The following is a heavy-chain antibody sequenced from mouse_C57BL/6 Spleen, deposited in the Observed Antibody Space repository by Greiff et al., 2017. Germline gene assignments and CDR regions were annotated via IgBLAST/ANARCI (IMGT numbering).Heavy chain of an antibody. CDR2: ISSGSSTI. D-gene: IGHD4-1*01. CDR3: ASPLTTYYAMDY. CDR1: GFTFSDYG. J-gene: IGHJ4*01. V-gene: IGHV5-17*01. Sequence: EVNVVESGGGLVKPGGSLKLSCAASGFTFSDYGMHWVRQAPEKGLEWVAYISSGSSTIYYADTVKGRVTISRDNAKNTLFLQMTSLSSEDTAMYYCASPLTTYYAMDYWGQGTSVTVSS.